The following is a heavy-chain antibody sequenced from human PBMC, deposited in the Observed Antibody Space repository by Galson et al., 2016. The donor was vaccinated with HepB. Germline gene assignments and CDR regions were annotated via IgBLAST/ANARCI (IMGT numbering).Heavy chain of an antibody. CDR2: INPSGGST. J-gene: IGHJ4*02. V-gene: IGHV1-46*01. CDR1: GYTFTCYY. CDR3: ARAVARYSYAAD. D-gene: IGHD3-16*01. Sequence: SVKVSCKASGYTFTCYYMLWVRQAPGQGLEWMGIINPSGGSTSYAQMFQDRVTMTRDASTRTVYMELSSLKSEDTAVYYCARAVARYSYAADWGQGTLVTVSS.